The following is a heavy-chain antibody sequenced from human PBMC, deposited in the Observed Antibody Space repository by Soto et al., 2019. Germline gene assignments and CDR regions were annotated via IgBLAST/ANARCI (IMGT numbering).Heavy chain of an antibody. V-gene: IGHV4-31*03. J-gene: IGHJ4*02. CDR3: AREWGAGDYVFDY. Sequence: QVQLQESGPGLVKPSQTLSLTCTVSGGSISSGGYYWSWIRQHPGKGLEWIGYIYYIGSTYYNPSLKSRVTISVDTSKHPCSLKLSSVTAADTAVYYCAREWGAGDYVFDYWGQGTLVTVSS. D-gene: IGHD4-17*01. CDR2: IYYIGST. CDR1: GGSISSGGYY.